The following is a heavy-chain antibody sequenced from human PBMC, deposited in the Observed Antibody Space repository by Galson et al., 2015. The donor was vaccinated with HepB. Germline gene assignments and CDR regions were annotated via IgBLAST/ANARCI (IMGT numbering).Heavy chain of an antibody. J-gene: IGHJ4*02. CDR1: GYTFTTNG. CDR3: AGDLDYPFDY. D-gene: IGHD4/OR15-4a*01. V-gene: IGHV1-18*04. CDR2: ISANSGNT. Sequence: SVKVSCKASGYTFTTNGISWVRQAPGQGLEWMGWISANSGNTKYAQNLQGRVTLTRDTSTSTAYLELRSLRADDTAAYYCAGDLDYPFDYWGQGTLVTVSS.